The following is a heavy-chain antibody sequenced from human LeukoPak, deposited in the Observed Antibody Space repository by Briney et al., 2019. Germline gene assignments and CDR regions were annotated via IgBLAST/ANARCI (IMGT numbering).Heavy chain of an antibody. CDR1: GYTFTSYD. D-gene: IGHD4-17*01. CDR2: MNPNSGNT. V-gene: IGHV1-8*01. J-gene: IGHJ4*02. Sequence: ASVTVSCKASGYTFTSYDINWVRQATGQGLEWMGWMNPNSGNTGYAQKFQGRVTMTRNTSISTAYMELSSLRSEDTAVYYCARVSPNTVTTLQYFDYWGQGTLVTVSS. CDR3: ARVSPNTVTTLQYFDY.